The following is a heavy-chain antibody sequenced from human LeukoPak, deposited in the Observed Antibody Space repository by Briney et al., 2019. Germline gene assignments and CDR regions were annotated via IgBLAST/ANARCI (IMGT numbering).Heavy chain of an antibody. CDR1: GFTFNNHN. J-gene: IGHJ4*02. CDR2: ISGSGDAI. V-gene: IGHV3-48*01. Sequence: QPGGSLRLSCVASGFTFNNHNMDWVRQAPGKGLEWISYISGSGDAIFYADSVQGRFTISRDNAKNSVYLQMNSLRAEDTAVYYCARTYGSGSLDYGGQGTLVTVSS. CDR3: ARTYGSGSLDY. D-gene: IGHD2-15*01.